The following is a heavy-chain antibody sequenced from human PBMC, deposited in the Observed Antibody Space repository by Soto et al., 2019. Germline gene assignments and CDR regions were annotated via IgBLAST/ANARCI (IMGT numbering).Heavy chain of an antibody. CDR2: IYVTGAV. V-gene: IGHV4-31*03. D-gene: IGHD2-21*01. CDR3: ARLRIATNNYKWFDP. CDR1: GAALNSGNYY. J-gene: IGHJ5*02. Sequence: SSETLSLTCSVSGAALNSGNYYWSWIRQVPGKGLEWIGHIYVTGAVDYNPSLRDRITISQDTSVRQFSLNLRLVTAADTAVYYCARLRIATNNYKWFDPWGQGTLVTVSS.